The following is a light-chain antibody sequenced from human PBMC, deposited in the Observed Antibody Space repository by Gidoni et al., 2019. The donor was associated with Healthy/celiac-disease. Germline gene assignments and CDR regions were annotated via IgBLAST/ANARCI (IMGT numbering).Light chain of an antibody. Sequence: EIVMTQSPATLSVSPGERATLSCRASQSVNSNLAGYQQKPGQAPRLLIYGASTRATGIPARFIGSGSGTEFTLTISSLQSEDFAVYYCQQYNNWPPLLTFGGGTKVEIK. CDR3: QQYNNWPPLLT. V-gene: IGKV3-15*01. CDR2: GAS. J-gene: IGKJ4*01. CDR1: QSVNSN.